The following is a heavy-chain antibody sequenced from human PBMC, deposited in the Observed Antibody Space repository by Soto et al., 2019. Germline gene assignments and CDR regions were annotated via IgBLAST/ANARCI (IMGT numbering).Heavy chain of an antibody. CDR1: GYTFTSYG. V-gene: IGHV1-18*01. Sequence: ASVKVSCKASGYTFTSYGISWVRQAPGQGLEWMGWISAYNGNTNYAQKLQGRVTMTTDTSTSTAYMELRSLRSDDTAVYYCARDSRRVVVAATVDYWGQGTLVTVSS. CDR3: ARDSRRVVVAATVDY. J-gene: IGHJ4*02. D-gene: IGHD2-15*01. CDR2: ISAYNGNT.